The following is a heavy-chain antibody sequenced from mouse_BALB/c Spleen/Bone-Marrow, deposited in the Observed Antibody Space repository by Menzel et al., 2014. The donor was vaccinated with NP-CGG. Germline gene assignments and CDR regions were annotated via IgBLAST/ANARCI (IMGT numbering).Heavy chain of an antibody. CDR3: ARYYYDRRTFAY. CDR1: GFNIKDTY. J-gene: IGHJ3*01. D-gene: IGHD1-1*01. CDR2: IDPANGNT. Sequence: VQLQQSGAELVKPGASVKLSCTASGFNIKDTYMHWVKQRPEQGLEWIGRIDPANGNTKYDPKFQGKATITADTSSNTASLQLSSLTSEDAAIDDCARYYYDRRTFAYWGQGTLVTVSA. V-gene: IGHV14-3*02.